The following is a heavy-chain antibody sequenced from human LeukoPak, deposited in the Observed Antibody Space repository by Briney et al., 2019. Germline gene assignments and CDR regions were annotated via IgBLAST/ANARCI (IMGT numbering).Heavy chain of an antibody. J-gene: IGHJ4*02. D-gene: IGHD3-10*01. CDR3: TRDGTRFGELLPLDY. V-gene: IGHV3-15*01. CDR1: GFTFSNAW. Sequence: GGSLRLSCAASGFTFSNAWMSWVRQAPGKGLEWVGRIKSKTDGGTTDYAAPVKGRFTISRDDSKNTLYLQMNSLKTEDTAVYYCTRDGTRFGELLPLDYWGQGTLVTVSS. CDR2: IKSKTDGGTT.